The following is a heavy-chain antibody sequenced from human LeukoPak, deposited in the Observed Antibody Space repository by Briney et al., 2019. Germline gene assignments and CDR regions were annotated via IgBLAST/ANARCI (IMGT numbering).Heavy chain of an antibody. J-gene: IGHJ4*02. CDR3: AKISHYYDSSGYSPRGYFDY. Sequence: PGGSLRLSCAASGFTFSSYGMSWVRQAPGKGLEWVSAISGSGGSTYYADSVKGRFTISRDNSKNTLYLQMNSLRAEDTAVYYCAKISHYYDSSGYSPRGYFDYWGQGTLVTVSS. V-gene: IGHV3-23*01. CDR1: GFTFSSYG. CDR2: ISGSGGST. D-gene: IGHD3-22*01.